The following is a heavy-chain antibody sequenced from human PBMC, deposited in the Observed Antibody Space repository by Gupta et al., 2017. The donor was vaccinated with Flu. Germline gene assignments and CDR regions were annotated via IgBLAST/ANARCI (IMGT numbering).Heavy chain of an antibody. J-gene: IGHJ6*02. V-gene: IGHV4-31*03. Sequence: QVQLQESGPGLVKPSETLSLTCTVSGGSIRSGGYYWSWIRQHPGKGLEWIGYIYHSGTTYYNPSLNSRVTISVDTSKNQFSLRLSSVTAADTAVYYCARYCSSSSCYLPLLDNYYGMDVWGQGTTVTVSS. CDR3: ARYCSSSSCYLPLLDNYYGMDV. CDR1: GGSIRSGGYY. D-gene: IGHD2-2*01. CDR2: IYHSGTT.